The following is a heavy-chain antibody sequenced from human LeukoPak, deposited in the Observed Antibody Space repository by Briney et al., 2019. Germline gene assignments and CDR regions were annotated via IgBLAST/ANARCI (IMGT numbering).Heavy chain of an antibody. CDR2: INPSGGGT. CDR1: GYTFSNYY. V-gene: IGHV1-46*01. CDR3: ARGESRVLNPLPCDY. J-gene: IGHJ4*02. D-gene: IGHD3-3*01. Sequence: ASVKVSCKASGYTFSNYYVQWVRQAPGQGLEWMGIINPSGGGTTYAQKFRGRITMTRDTSTSTVFMELTSLRSEDTAVYYCARGESRVLNPLPCDYWGQGALVTVPS.